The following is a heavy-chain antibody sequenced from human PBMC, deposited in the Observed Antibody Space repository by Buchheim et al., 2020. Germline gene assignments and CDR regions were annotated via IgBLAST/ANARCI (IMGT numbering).Heavy chain of an antibody. CDR3: ARLANPYSSSSGPDY. V-gene: IGHV4-39*01. CDR2: IYYSGST. Sequence: QLQLQESGPGLVKPSETLSLTCTVSGGSISSSSYYWGWIRQPPGKGLEWIGSIYYSGSTYYNPSLKSRVTISVDTSKNQLSLKLSSVTAADTAVYYCARLANPYSSSSGPDYWGQGTL. J-gene: IGHJ4*02. CDR1: GGSISSSSYY. D-gene: IGHD6-6*01.